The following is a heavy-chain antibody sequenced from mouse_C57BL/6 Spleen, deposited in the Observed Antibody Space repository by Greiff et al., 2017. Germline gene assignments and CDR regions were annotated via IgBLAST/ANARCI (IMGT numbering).Heavy chain of an antibody. Sequence: EVMLVESGGGLVQPGGSLSLSCAASGFTFTDYYMSWVRQPPGKALEWLGFIRNKANGYTTEYSASVKGRFTISRDNSQSILYLQMNALRAEDSATYYCARSTGTRVYYYAMDYWGQGTSVTVSS. CDR2: IRNKANGYTT. CDR1: GFTFTDYY. CDR3: ARSTGTRVYYYAMDY. J-gene: IGHJ4*01. V-gene: IGHV7-3*01. D-gene: IGHD4-1*02.